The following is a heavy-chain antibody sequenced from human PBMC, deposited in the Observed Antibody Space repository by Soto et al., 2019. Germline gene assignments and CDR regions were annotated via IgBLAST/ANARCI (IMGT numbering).Heavy chain of an antibody. CDR1: GGSISSYY. J-gene: IGHJ5*02. D-gene: IGHD3-10*01. CDR3: ARQYYYGSVSYSWRWFDP. V-gene: IGHV4-59*08. CDR2: IYYSGST. Sequence: ETLSLTCTVSGGSISSYYWSWIRQPPGKGLEWIGYIYYSGSTNYNPSLKSRVTISVDTSKNQFSLKLSSVTAADTAVYYCARQYYYGSVSYSWRWFDPWGQGTLVTVSS.